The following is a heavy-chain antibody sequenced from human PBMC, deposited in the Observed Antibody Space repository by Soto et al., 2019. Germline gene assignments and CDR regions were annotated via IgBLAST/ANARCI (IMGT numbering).Heavy chain of an antibody. CDR2: ICASGAT. J-gene: IGHJ4*02. CDR3: ARSHSFDGSIYHYYFDF. CDR1: GGSISTCY. Sequence: SETLSLTCTVSGGSISTCYWSWIRQPPGGTLEWIGYICASGATTYNPSLESRVTMSVDMPNNEFSLELTSLTAADTAVYYCARSHSFDGSIYHYYFDFWGQGTLVTVSS. D-gene: IGHD3-10*01. V-gene: IGHV4-59*01.